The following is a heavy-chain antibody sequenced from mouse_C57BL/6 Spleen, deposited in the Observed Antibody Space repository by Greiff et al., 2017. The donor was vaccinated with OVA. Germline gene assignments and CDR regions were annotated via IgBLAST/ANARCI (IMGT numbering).Heavy chain of an antibody. D-gene: IGHD2-3*01. CDR1: GFSLTSYG. CDR2: IWGGGST. V-gene: IGHV2-9*01. CDR3: AKRSYDGYYGAMDY. Sequence: VKLVESGPGLVAPSQSLSITCTVSGFSLTSYGVVWVRQPPGKGLEWLGVIWGGGSTNYNSALMSRLSISKDNSKSQVFLKMNSLQTDDTAMYYCAKRSYDGYYGAMDYWGQGTSVTVSS. J-gene: IGHJ4*01.